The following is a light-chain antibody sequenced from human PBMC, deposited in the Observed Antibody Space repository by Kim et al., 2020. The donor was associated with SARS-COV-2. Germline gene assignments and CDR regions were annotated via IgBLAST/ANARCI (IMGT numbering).Light chain of an antibody. Sequence: VALGQTVRITCQGDSLRSYYATWYQQKPGQAPIVVMYGKNNRPSGIPDRFFGSSSGNTASLTITGTQAGDEADYYCNSRDSNDNVLFGGGTKLTVL. V-gene: IGLV3-19*01. J-gene: IGLJ2*01. CDR2: GKN. CDR1: SLRSYY. CDR3: NSRDSNDNVL.